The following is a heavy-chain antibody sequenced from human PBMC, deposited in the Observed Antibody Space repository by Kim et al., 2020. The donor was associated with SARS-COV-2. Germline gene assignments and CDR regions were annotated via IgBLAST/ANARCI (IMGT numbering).Heavy chain of an antibody. Sequence: YADSVKGRFTISRDNAKNTLYLQMDSLRADYTAVYYCARERGRSWLDPWGQGTLVTVSS. J-gene: IGHJ5*02. V-gene: IGHV3-74*01. D-gene: IGHD3-10*01. CDR3: ARERGRSWLDP.